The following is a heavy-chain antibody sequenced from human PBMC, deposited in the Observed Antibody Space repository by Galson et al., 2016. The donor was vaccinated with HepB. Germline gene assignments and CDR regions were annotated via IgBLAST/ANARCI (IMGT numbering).Heavy chain of an antibody. J-gene: IGHJ4*02. CDR1: GFSFRNSG. V-gene: IGHV3-23*01. CDR3: GKHGGFDY. Sequence: SLRLSCAASGFSFRNSGMSWVRQAPGRGLEWVSGITRSGDDTHYADFVKGRFTISRDNSKNTLYLYMNSLSAGDTAAYYCGKHGGFDYWGQGALVTVSS. D-gene: IGHD3-16*01. CDR2: ITRSGDDT.